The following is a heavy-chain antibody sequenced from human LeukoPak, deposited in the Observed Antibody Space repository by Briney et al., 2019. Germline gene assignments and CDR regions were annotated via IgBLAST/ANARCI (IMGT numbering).Heavy chain of an antibody. J-gene: IGHJ5*02. CDR3: ARGVDYGDDNWFDP. D-gene: IGHD4-17*01. Sequence: SETLSLTCAVSGYSISSGYYWGWIRQPPGKGLEWIGSIYHSGSTYYNPSLKSRVTISVDTSKNQFSLKLSSVTAADTAVYYCARGVDYGDDNWFDPWGQGTLVTVSS. CDR2: IYHSGST. V-gene: IGHV4-38-2*01. CDR1: GYSISSGYY.